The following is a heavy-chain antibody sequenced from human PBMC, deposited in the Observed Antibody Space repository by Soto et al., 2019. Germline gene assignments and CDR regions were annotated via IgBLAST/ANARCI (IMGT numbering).Heavy chain of an antibody. CDR3: ARLGFALRLGNWFDP. CDR2: IYYSGST. V-gene: IGHV4-39*01. D-gene: IGHD3-3*01. Sequence: QLQLQESGPGLVKPSETLSLTCTVSGGSISSSSYYWGWIRQPPGKGLEWIGSIYYSGSTYYNPSLKSRVTISVDTSKNQFSLKLSSVTAADTAVYYCARLGFALRLGNWFDPWGQGTLVTVSS. J-gene: IGHJ5*02. CDR1: GGSISSSSYY.